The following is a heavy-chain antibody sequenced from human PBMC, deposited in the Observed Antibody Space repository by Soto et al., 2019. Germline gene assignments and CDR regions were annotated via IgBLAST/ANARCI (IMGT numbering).Heavy chain of an antibody. Sequence: GGSLRLSCAASGFPFSSYAMSWVRQAPGKGLEWVSAISGSGGSTYYADSVKGRFTISRDNSKNTLYLQMNSLRAEDTAVYYCAKEAVVRGYYYYYMDVWGKGTTVTVSS. V-gene: IGHV3-23*01. CDR2: ISGSGGST. CDR3: AKEAVVRGYYYYYMDV. CDR1: GFPFSSYA. D-gene: IGHD3-10*01. J-gene: IGHJ6*03.